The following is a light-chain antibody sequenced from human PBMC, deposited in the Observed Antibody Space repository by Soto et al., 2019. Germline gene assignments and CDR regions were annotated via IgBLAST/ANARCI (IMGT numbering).Light chain of an antibody. V-gene: IGKV3-15*01. CDR3: QQYGDRPRT. Sequence: EIVMTQSPATLSVSPGERATLSCRASQSFRGLLAWYHQRSGQAPRLLIFDASIRVPTTPARFSGSVSGTEFTLTISSLESEDFAVYFCQQYGDRPRTFGQGTKVDI. CDR2: DAS. CDR1: QSFRGL. J-gene: IGKJ1*01.